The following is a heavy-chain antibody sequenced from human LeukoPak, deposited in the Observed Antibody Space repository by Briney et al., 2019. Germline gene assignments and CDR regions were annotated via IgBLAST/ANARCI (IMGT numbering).Heavy chain of an antibody. CDR3: ARTRAMNWFDP. Sequence: SQTLSLTCTVSGGSISSGNYYWSWIRQPAGTGLEWIGRIYSSGSTNYNPSLKSRVTISVDTSKNQFSLKLSSVTAADTAVYYCARTRAMNWFDPWGQGTLVTVSS. V-gene: IGHV4-61*02. J-gene: IGHJ5*02. CDR1: GGSISSGNYY. CDR2: IYSSGST.